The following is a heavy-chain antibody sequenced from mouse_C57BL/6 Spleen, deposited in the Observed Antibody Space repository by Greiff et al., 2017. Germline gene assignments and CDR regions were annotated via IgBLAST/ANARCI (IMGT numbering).Heavy chain of an antibody. CDR3: ARREVYYYGKDARDY. D-gene: IGHD1-1*01. CDR2: INPNNGGT. CDR1: GYTFTDYN. Sequence: VQLQQSGPELVKPGASVKIPCKASGYTFTDYNMDWVKQSHGKSLEWIGDINPNNGGTIYNQKFKGKATLTVDKSSSTAYMELRSLTSEDTAVYYCARREVYYYGKDARDYWGQGTSVTVSS. J-gene: IGHJ4*01. V-gene: IGHV1-18*01.